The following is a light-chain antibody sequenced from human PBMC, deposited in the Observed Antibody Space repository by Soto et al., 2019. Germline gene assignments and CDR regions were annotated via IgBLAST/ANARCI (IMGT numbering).Light chain of an antibody. CDR2: DAS. Sequence: EIVLTQSPATLSLSPGERATLSCRASQSVSTSLAWYQQKPGQAPRLLIHDASNRATGIPVRFSGSGSGTDVTLTIDSLEPEDFAVYYCQQRSDWPSITFGQGTRLEIK. CDR3: QQRSDWPSIT. CDR1: QSVSTS. J-gene: IGKJ5*01. V-gene: IGKV3-11*01.